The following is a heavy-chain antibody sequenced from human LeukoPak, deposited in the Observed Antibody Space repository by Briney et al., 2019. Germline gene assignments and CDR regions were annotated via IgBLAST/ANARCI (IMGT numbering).Heavy chain of an antibody. D-gene: IGHD6-19*01. Sequence: SETLSLTCTVSGGSTSSYYWSWIRQPPGKGLEWIGYIYYSGSTNYNPSLKSRVTISVDTSKNQFSLKLSSVTAADTAVYYCARGGGRIAVAGKTEFDYWGQGTLVTVSS. CDR2: IYYSGST. CDR1: GGSTSSYY. CDR3: ARGGGRIAVAGKTEFDY. V-gene: IGHV4-59*01. J-gene: IGHJ4*02.